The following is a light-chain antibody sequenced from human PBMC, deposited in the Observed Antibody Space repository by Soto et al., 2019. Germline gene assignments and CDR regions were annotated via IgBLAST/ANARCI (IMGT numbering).Light chain of an antibody. V-gene: IGLV1-44*01. J-gene: IGLJ2*01. CDR3: AAWDDSLNGVV. CDR1: SSNIGSNT. CDR2: SNT. Sequence: QSVLTQPPSASGTPGQRVTISCSGISSNIGSNTVNWYQQLPGTAPKLLIYSNTQRPSGVPDRFSGSKSGTSASLAISGLQSEDEADYYSAAWDDSLNGVVFGGGTKLTVL.